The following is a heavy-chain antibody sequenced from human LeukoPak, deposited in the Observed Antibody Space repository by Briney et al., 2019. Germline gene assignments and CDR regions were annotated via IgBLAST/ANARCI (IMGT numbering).Heavy chain of an antibody. Sequence: GASVKVSCKASGCPFTTYYMHWVRQAPGQGLEWMGWINPNSGGTNYAQKFQGRVTVTRDTSISTAYMELSGLRSDDTAVYYCTSDGGWYFNYWGQGSLVTVSS. CDR3: TSDGGWYFNY. CDR1: GCPFTTYY. J-gene: IGHJ4*02. CDR2: INPNSGGT. D-gene: IGHD6-19*01. V-gene: IGHV1-2*02.